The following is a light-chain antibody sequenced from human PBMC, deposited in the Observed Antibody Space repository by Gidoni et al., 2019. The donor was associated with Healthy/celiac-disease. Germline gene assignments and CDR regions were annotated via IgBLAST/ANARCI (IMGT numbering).Light chain of an antibody. Sequence: QSALTQPASVSGSPGQSITISCTGTSSDVVGYNYVSWYQQHQGKAPKLMIYEVSNRPSGVSTRFSGSKSGNTAALTIAGLQAEDEADYYCSSYTSSSTMVFGGGTKLTVL. CDR3: SSYTSSSTMV. CDR1: SSDVVGYNY. CDR2: EVS. V-gene: IGLV2-14*01. J-gene: IGLJ2*01.